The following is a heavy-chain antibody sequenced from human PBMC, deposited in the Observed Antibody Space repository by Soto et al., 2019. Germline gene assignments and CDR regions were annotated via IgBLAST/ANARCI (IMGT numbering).Heavy chain of an antibody. CDR1: GFTFSNYW. Sequence: EVQLVESGGGLVQPGGSLRLSCTASGFTFSNYWMSWVRQAPGEGLEWVANMNQDGSERYYVDSVKGRFTISRDNAKNSLYLQVSSLRAEDTAIYYCTRDRSGTTLFWGQGTLVTVSS. J-gene: IGHJ4*02. CDR3: TRDRSGTTLF. V-gene: IGHV3-7*01. CDR2: MNQDGSER. D-gene: IGHD1-7*01.